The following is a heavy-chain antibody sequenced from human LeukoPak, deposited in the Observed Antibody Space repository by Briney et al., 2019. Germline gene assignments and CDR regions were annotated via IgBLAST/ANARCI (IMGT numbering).Heavy chain of an antibody. V-gene: IGHV3-48*01. CDR2: IISSGKTI. D-gene: IGHD5-24*01. J-gene: IGHJ6*03. Sequence: PGGSLRLSCAASGFTLSSSGMNWVRQAPGKGLEWVSYIISSGKTIYYAESVQGRFTISRDNSRNSLYLQMNSLKADDTAVYYCAREEKMEEGYYYYMDVWGTGTTVTVSS. CDR1: GFTLSSSG. CDR3: AREEKMEEGYYYYMDV.